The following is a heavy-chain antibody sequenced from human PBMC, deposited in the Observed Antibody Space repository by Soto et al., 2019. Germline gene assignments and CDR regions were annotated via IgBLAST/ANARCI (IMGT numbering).Heavy chain of an antibody. CDR3: ARARWYDAFDV. CDR2: ILHGGNT. CDR1: GFFISSGNY. D-gene: IGHD2-15*01. Sequence: KTSETLSLTCAVSGFFISSGNYWGWIRKPPGKGLEWIGSILHGGNTYYNPSLKSRVTISVDMSKNQFSLKLNSVTAADTAVYYCARARWYDAFDVWGQGTVVTV. V-gene: IGHV4-38-2*01. J-gene: IGHJ3*01.